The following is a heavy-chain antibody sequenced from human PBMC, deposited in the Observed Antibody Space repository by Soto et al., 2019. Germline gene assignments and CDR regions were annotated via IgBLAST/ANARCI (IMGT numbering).Heavy chain of an antibody. V-gene: IGHV3-7*01. D-gene: IGHD6-6*01. Sequence: GGSLRLSCAASGFTFSSYWMSWFRQAPGKGLEWVANIKQDGSEENYVDSVKGRFTVSRDNAKNALYLQMNSLRVEDTAVYYCAREIAARLWGKGTTVTVSS. CDR1: GFTFSSYW. CDR2: IKQDGSEE. J-gene: IGHJ6*04. CDR3: AREIAARL.